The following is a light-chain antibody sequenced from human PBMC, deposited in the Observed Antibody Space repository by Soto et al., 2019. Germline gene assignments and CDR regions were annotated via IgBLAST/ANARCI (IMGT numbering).Light chain of an antibody. CDR1: QSVLYSSNNKNY. Sequence: DIVMTQSPDSLAVSLGERATINCKSSQSVLYSSNNKNYLAWYQQRPGQPPKLLIYWASTRESGVPDRFSGSGSGTYFTLTITSLQAEDVAVYYCQQYESTPPTCGQGTKLEIK. J-gene: IGKJ2*01. CDR2: WAS. V-gene: IGKV4-1*01. CDR3: QQYESTPPT.